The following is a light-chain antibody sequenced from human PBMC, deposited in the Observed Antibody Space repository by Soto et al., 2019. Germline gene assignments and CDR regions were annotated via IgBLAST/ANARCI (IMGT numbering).Light chain of an antibody. Sequence: EIVLTQSPGTLSLSPGERATLSCRASQSVSSNLAWYQQKPGQAPWLLIYGASSRATGIPDRFSGSGSGTDFTLTISRLEPEDFAVYYCQQYGSSPPPFGGGTKVDIK. CDR2: GAS. V-gene: IGKV3-20*01. CDR1: QSVSSN. CDR3: QQYGSSPPP. J-gene: IGKJ4*01.